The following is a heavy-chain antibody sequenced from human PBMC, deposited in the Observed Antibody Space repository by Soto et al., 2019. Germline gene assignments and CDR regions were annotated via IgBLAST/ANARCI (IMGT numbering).Heavy chain of an antibody. D-gene: IGHD3-10*01. V-gene: IGHV3-23*01. J-gene: IGHJ4*02. Sequence: EVQLLESGGGSVQPGWSLRLACAASGFTFSSYAMHWLRRPPGKGLEWVSSISGSGGTAYYADSVKGRFSISRDSLVNTLYLQMNSLRAEDTAVYYCAKGRGQNRNFDYWGQGTLVTVSP. CDR1: GFTFSSYA. CDR3: AKGRGQNRNFDY. CDR2: ISGSGGTA.